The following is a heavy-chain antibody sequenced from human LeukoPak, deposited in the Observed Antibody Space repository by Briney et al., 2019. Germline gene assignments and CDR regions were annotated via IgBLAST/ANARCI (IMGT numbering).Heavy chain of an antibody. CDR2: ISGSGGTT. V-gene: IGHV3-23*01. CDR1: GFTFSSYA. D-gene: IGHD5-24*01. J-gene: IGHJ3*02. Sequence: GGSLRLSCAASGFTFSSYAISWVRQAPGKGLEWVSAISGSGGTTYYADSVKGRFTISRDNSKSTLYLQMNSLRAEDTAVYYCAKDISRTIDAFDIWGQGTMVTVSS. CDR3: AKDISRTIDAFDI.